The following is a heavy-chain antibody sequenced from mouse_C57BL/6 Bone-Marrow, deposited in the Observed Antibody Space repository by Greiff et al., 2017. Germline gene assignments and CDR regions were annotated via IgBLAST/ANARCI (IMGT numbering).Heavy chain of an antibody. J-gene: IGHJ4*01. D-gene: IGHD1-1*01. CDR2: IWSGGST. Sequence: VKLQESGPGLVQPSQSLSITCTVSGFSLTSYGVHWVRQSPGTGLEWLGVIWSGGSTDYNAAFISRLSISKDNSKSQVFFQMNSLQADDTAIYYCARNSYYYGGYAMDYWGQGTSVTVSS. CDR3: ARNSYYYGGYAMDY. V-gene: IGHV2-2*01. CDR1: GFSLTSYG.